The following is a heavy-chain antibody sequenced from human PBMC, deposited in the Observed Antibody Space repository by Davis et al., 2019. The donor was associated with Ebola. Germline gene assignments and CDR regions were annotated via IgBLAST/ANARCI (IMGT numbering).Heavy chain of an antibody. CDR2: IYYSGST. Sequence: SETLSLTCTVSGGSISSYYWSWIRQPPGKGLEWIGYIYYSGSTNYNPSLKSRVTISVDTSKNQFSLKLSSVTAADTAVYYCARARGLGGSYPNYFDYWGQGTLVTVSS. D-gene: IGHD3-16*01. CDR3: ARARGLGGSYPNYFDY. CDR1: GGSISSYY. J-gene: IGHJ4*02. V-gene: IGHV4-59*12.